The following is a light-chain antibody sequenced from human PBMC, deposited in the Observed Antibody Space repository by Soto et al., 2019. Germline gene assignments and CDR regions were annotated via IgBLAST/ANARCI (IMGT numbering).Light chain of an antibody. J-gene: IGKJ4*01. V-gene: IGKV3-11*01. CDR3: QQRSHWPPLT. CDR2: DTS. CDR1: QSVSRH. Sequence: EIVLTQSPVTLSLSPGERATLSCRASQSVSRHLAWYQQKPGQAPRLLIYDTSNRATGIPARSSGSGSGTDFTLTISSLEPEDFAVYYCQQRSHWPPLTFGGGTKVVI.